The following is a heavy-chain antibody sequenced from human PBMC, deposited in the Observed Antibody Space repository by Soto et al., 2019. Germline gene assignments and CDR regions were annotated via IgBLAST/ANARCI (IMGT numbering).Heavy chain of an antibody. Sequence: PSETLSLTCTVSGGSISSYYWSWIRQPPGKGLEWIGYIYYSGSTNYNPSLKSRVTLSVDTSKNQFSLKLSSVTAADTAVYYCARDSRVVVAAYSLLGMDVWGQGTTVTVSS. D-gene: IGHD2-15*01. CDR1: GGSISSYY. CDR2: IYYSGST. V-gene: IGHV4-59*01. J-gene: IGHJ6*02. CDR3: ARDSRVVVAAYSLLGMDV.